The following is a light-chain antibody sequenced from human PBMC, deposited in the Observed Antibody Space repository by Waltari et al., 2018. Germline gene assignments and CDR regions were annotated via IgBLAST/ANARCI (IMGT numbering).Light chain of an antibody. CDR2: EDT. CDR1: NSGTKS. J-gene: IGLJ3*02. Sequence: SYELAQPPSVSAAPGKTASFTRGGHNSGTKSVTWYQQTPGQAPALVIYEDTDRPPGIPERFSGSNAGNTATLTISRVEAGDEADYYCQVWDSSTDHWVFGGGTKLTVL. CDR3: QVWDSSTDHWV. V-gene: IGLV3-21*04.